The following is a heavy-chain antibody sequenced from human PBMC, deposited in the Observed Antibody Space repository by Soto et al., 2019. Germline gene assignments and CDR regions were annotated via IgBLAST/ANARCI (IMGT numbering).Heavy chain of an antibody. CDR1: GGSFSGYY. D-gene: IGHD5-12*01. Sequence: QVQLQQWGAGLLKPSETLSLTCAVYGGSFSGYYWSWIRQPPGKGLEWIGEINHSGSTNYNPSLKSRVNISVDTSKNQFSLKLSSVTAADTAVYYCARVSRDGYKSSFDYWGQGTLVTVSS. V-gene: IGHV4-34*01. CDR2: INHSGST. J-gene: IGHJ4*02. CDR3: ARVSRDGYKSSFDY.